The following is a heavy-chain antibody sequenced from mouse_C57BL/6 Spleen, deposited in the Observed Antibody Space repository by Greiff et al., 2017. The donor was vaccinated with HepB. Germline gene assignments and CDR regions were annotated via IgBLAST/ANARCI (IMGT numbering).Heavy chain of an antibody. Sequence: VQLKESGPGLVKPSQSLSLTCSVTGYSITSGYYWNWIRQFPGNKLEWMGYISYDGSNNYNPSLKNRISITRDTSKNQFFLKLNSVTTEDTATYYCARGGGLYDYDYWGQSTTLTVSS. V-gene: IGHV3-6*01. CDR3: ARGGGLYDYDY. D-gene: IGHD2-4*01. CDR1: GYSITSGYY. J-gene: IGHJ2*01. CDR2: ISYDGSN.